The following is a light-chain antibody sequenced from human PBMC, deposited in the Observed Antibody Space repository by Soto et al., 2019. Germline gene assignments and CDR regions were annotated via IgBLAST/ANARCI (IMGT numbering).Light chain of an antibody. CDR2: NSL. J-gene: IGKJ1*01. CDR1: RSVSTN. V-gene: IGKV3-15*01. Sequence: EIVMTQSPATLSVSPGESATLSCRASRSVSTNLAWYQQKPGQPPRLVIYNSLSRAAGVPARFSGSGSGTEFTLTISSLQSEDVEAYSCQHYNKWPPWTFGQGTKVDIK. CDR3: QHYNKWPPWT.